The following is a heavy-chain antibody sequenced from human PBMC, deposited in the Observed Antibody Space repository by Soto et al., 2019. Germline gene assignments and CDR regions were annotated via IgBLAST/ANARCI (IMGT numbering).Heavy chain of an antibody. Sequence: QVQLVESGGGVVQPGRSLRLSCAASGFTFSSYGMHWVRQAPGKGLEWVAVISYDGSNKYYADSVKGRFTISSDNSKKTLYLQIISLRAEDTAVYYCAKDCGYVYWVVDYWGQGTLVTVSS. CDR1: GFTFSSYG. D-gene: IGHD5-12*01. CDR3: AKDCGYVYWVVDY. J-gene: IGHJ4*02. V-gene: IGHV3-30*18. CDR2: ISYDGSNK.